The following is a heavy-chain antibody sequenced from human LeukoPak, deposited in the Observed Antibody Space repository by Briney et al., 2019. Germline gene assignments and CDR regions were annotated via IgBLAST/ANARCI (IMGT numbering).Heavy chain of an antibody. Sequence: GGSLRLSCAASGFTFSNAWMSWVRQAPGKGLEWVGRIKSKTDGGTTDYAAPVKGRFTISRDDSKNTLYLQMNSLRAEDTAVYYCARAGNGWLTGGRYFDYWGQGTLVTVSS. D-gene: IGHD6-19*01. CDR2: IKSKTDGGTT. CDR1: GFTFSNAW. CDR3: ARAGNGWLTGGRYFDY. V-gene: IGHV3-15*01. J-gene: IGHJ4*02.